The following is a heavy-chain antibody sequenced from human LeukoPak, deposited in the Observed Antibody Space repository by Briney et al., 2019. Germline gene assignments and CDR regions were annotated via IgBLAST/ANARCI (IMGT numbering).Heavy chain of an antibody. Sequence: PSGTLSLTCAISGASISSTNWWIWVRPPPGKGLEWIGEMHHSGRTNYNPSLKSRITISVDKSKNQVFLRLNSAAAADTALYYCARAQEGCSRASCYLEPWGQGTLVTVSS. CDR2: MHHSGRT. V-gene: IGHV4-4*02. CDR3: ARAQEGCSRASCYLEP. CDR1: GASISSTNW. D-gene: IGHD2-2*01. J-gene: IGHJ5*02.